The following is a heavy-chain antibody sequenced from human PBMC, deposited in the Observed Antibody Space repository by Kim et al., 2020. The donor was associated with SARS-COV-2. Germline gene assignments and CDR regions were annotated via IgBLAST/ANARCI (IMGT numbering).Heavy chain of an antibody. J-gene: IGHJ6*02. Sequence: GESLRLSCAASGFTFSSYWMSWVRQAPGKGLEWVANIKQDGSEKYYVDSVKGRFTISRDNAKNSLYLQMNSLRAEDTAVYYCARLYYDFWSGYHQYYYYGMDVWGQGTTVTVSS. CDR2: IKQDGSEK. CDR1: GFTFSSYW. V-gene: IGHV3-7*01. CDR3: ARLYYDFWSGYHQYYYYGMDV. D-gene: IGHD3-3*01.